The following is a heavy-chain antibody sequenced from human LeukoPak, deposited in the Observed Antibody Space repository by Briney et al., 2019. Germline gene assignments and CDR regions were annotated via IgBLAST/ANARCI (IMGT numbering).Heavy chain of an antibody. D-gene: IGHD6-19*01. CDR3: ARDLAVAGTPFDY. CDR2: IIPILGIA. Sequence: ASVTVSCKASGGTFSSYAISWVRQAPGQGLEWIGGIIPILGIANYAQKFQGRVTITADKSTSTAYMELSSLRSEDTAVYYCARDLAVAGTPFDYWGQGTLVTVSS. J-gene: IGHJ4*02. V-gene: IGHV1-69*10. CDR1: GGTFSSYA.